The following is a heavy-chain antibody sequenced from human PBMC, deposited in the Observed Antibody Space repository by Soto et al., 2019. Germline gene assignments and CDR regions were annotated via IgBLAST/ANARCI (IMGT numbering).Heavy chain of an antibody. CDR2: TYYRSEWYN. D-gene: IGHD1-26*01. J-gene: IGHJ4*02. V-gene: IGHV6-1*01. Sequence: SQALSLTCGISGDSVSSNSAAWGWPRQSPSRGLEWLGRTYYRSEWYNDYAVSVESRITINPDISKNHFSLQLNSVTPDDTAVYFCARGEQYTRMIFDSWGQGTLVTVSS. CDR1: GDSVSSNSAA. CDR3: ARGEQYTRMIFDS.